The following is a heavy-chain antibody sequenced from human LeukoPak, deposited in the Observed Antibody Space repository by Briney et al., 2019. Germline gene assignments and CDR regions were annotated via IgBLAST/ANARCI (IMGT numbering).Heavy chain of an antibody. CDR3: ARPLPGIAVADDAFDI. CDR1: GGSISSSSYY. J-gene: IGHJ3*02. V-gene: IGHV4-39*01. CDR2: IYYSGGT. D-gene: IGHD6-19*01. Sequence: KPSETLSLTYTVSGGSISSSSYYWGWIRQPPGKGLEWIGSIYYSGGTYYNPSLKSRVTISVDTSKNQFSLELSSVTAADTAVYYCARPLPGIAVADDAFDIWGQGTMVTVSS.